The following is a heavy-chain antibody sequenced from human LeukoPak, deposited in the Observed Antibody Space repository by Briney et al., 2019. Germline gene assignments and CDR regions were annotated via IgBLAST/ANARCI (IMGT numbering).Heavy chain of an antibody. D-gene: IGHD3-22*01. V-gene: IGHV3-30*04. CDR1: GFTFSSYA. Sequence: GGSLRLSCAASGFTFSSYAMHWVRQAPGKGLEWVAVITYDGSNKYYADSVKGRSTISRDNSKSTLYLQMNSLRAEDTAVYYCARSDYYDSSGYFIWGQGTLVTVSS. J-gene: IGHJ4*02. CDR3: ARSDYYDSSGYFI. CDR2: ITYDGSNK.